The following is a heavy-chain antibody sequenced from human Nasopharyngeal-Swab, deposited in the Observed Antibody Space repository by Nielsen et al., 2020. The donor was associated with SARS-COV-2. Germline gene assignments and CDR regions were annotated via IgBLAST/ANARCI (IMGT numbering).Heavy chain of an antibody. D-gene: IGHD1-1*01. CDR1: GFTFDDYA. CDR3: AKEEVYNWNDSGWFDP. J-gene: IGHJ5*02. V-gene: IGHV3-9*01. Sequence: SLKISCAASGFTFDDYAMHWVRQAPGKGLEWVSGISWNSGSIGYADSVKGRFTISRDNAKNSLYLQMNSLRAGDTALYYCAKEEVYNWNDSGWFDPWGQGTLVTVSS. CDR2: ISWNSGSI.